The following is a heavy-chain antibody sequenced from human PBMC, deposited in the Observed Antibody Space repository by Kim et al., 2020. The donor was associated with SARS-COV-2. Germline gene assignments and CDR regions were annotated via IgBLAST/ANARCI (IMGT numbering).Heavy chain of an antibody. CDR2: T. CDR3: ARGSLSSEMGV. J-gene: IGHJ6*02. V-gene: IGHV1-18*01. Sequence: TNYAQKLQGRVTMTTDTSTSTAYMELRSLRSDDTAVYYCARGSLSSEMGVWGQGTTVTVSS.